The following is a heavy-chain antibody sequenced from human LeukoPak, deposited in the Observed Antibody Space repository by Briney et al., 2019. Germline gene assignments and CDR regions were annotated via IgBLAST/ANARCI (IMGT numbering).Heavy chain of an antibody. V-gene: IGHV4-34*01. CDR3: ARGITMVRGVIWPYGMDV. D-gene: IGHD3-10*01. CDR2: INHSGST. Sequence: SETLSLTCAVYGGSFSGYYWSWIRQPPGKGLEWIGEINHSGSTNYNPSLKSRVTISVDTSKNQFSLKLSSVTAADTAVYYCARGITMVRGVIWPYGMDVWGQGTTVTVSS. J-gene: IGHJ6*02. CDR1: GGSFSGYY.